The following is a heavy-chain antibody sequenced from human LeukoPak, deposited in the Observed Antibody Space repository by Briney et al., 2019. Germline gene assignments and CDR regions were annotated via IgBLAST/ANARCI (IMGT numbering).Heavy chain of an antibody. V-gene: IGHV3-30*02. CDR3: AKGGFRGYALYRAFDY. J-gene: IGHJ4*02. CDR1: GFTFSSYG. Sequence: GGSLRLSCAAYGFTFSSYGMHWVRQAPGKGLEWVAFIRYDGSNKYYADSVKGRFTISRDNSKNTLYLQMNSLRAEDTAVYYCAKGGFRGYALYRAFDYWGQGTLVTVSS. CDR2: IRYDGSNK. D-gene: IGHD3-16*01.